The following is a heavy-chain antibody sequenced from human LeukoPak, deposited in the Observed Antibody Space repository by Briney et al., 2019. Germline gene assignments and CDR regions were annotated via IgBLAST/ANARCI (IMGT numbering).Heavy chain of an antibody. CDR2: INHSGST. CDR3: ASEDDGGGSGSRFGY. CDR1: GGSFSGDY. J-gene: IGHJ4*02. Sequence: PSETLSLTCAVYGGSFSGDYWSWIRQPPGKGLEWIGQINHSGSTNYNPSLKSRVTISLDTSKNQFSLKLSSVTAADTAVYYCASEDDGGGSGSRFGYWGQGTLVTVSS. V-gene: IGHV4-34*01. D-gene: IGHD3-10*01.